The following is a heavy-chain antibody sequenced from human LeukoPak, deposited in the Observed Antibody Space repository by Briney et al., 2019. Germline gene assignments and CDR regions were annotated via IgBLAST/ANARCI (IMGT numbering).Heavy chain of an antibody. CDR1: GFTFSSYA. J-gene: IGHJ6*02. CDR3: AKDMARITMIVVVITDYYYYGMDV. V-gene: IGHV3-23*01. Sequence: GGSLRLSCAASGFTFSSYAMTWVRQAPGRGLEWVSVISGSGSNTYYADSVKGRFTISRDNSKNTLYLQMNSLRAEDTAVYYCAKDMARITMIVVVITDYYYYGMDVWGQGTTVTVSS. D-gene: IGHD3-22*01. CDR2: ISGSGSNT.